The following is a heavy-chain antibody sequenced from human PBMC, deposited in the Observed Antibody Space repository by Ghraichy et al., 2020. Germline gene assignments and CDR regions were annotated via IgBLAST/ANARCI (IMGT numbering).Heavy chain of an antibody. CDR2: IYYSGTT. CDR1: GGSISSSNYF. CDR3: ARSMVNTGRAVDY. V-gene: IGHV4-39*01. Sequence: SETLSLTCTVSGGSISSSNYFWGWVRQPPGKGLEWIGSIYYSGTTYYNPPLKSRVTISVATSKNQFSLKLNSMTAADTAVYYCARSMVNTGRAVDYWGQGTLVTVSS. D-gene: IGHD3-10*01. J-gene: IGHJ4*02.